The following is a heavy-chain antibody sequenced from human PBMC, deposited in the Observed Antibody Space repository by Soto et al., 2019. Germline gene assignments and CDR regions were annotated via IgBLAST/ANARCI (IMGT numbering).Heavy chain of an antibody. Sequence: QVQLVESGGGVVQPGRSLRLSCAASGFTFSSYAMHWVRQAPGKGLEWVAVISYDGSNKYYADSVKGRFTISRDNSKNTLYLQRNSLRAEDTAVYYCARGGRWERLWGTREMLFDIWGQGTMVSVSS. CDR3: ARGGRWERLWGTREMLFDI. CDR2: ISYDGSNK. D-gene: IGHD3-16*01. CDR1: GFTFSSYA. V-gene: IGHV3-30-3*01. J-gene: IGHJ3*02.